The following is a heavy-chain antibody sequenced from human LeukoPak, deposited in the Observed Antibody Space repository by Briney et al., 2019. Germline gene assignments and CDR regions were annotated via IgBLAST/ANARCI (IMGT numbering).Heavy chain of an antibody. CDR2: ISSSSSYI. CDR1: GFTFSSYS. J-gene: IGHJ3*02. D-gene: IGHD5-12*01. Sequence: GGSLRLSCAASGFTFSSYSMNWVRQAPGKGLEWVSSISSSSSYIYYADSVKGRFTISRDNAKNSLYLQMNSLRAEDTAVYYCARDPEWEVATITDAFDIWGQGTMVTVSS. CDR3: ARDPEWEVATITDAFDI. V-gene: IGHV3-21*01.